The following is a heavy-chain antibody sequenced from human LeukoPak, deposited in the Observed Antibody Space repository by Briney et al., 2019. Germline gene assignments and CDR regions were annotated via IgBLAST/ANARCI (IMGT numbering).Heavy chain of an antibody. CDR2: IKQDGSEK. CDR3: ARASLTYSSSWYVGAFDI. Sequence: GGSLRLSCAASGFTFSSYWMSWVRQAPGKGLEWVANIKQDGSEKYYVDSVKGRFTISRDNAKNSLYLQMNSLRAEDTAVYYCARASLTYSSSWYVGAFDIWGQETMVTVSS. V-gene: IGHV3-7*01. J-gene: IGHJ3*02. CDR1: GFTFSSYW. D-gene: IGHD6-13*01.